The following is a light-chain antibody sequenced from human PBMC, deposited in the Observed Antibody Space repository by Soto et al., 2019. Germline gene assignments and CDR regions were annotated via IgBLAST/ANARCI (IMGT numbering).Light chain of an antibody. CDR3: QQRTNWPPVIT. V-gene: IGKV3-11*01. CDR1: QTFSSH. Sequence: EIVLTQSPATLSLSPGERATLSCRASQTFSSHLAWYQQKPGQAPRLLIYDASKRATAIPARFSGRGSGTDFPLTISSLEPEDFAVYYCQQRTNWPPVITFGQGTRLEIK. CDR2: DAS. J-gene: IGKJ5*01.